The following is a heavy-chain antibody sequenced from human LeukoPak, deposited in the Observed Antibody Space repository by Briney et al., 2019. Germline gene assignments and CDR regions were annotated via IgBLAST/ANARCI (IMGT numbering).Heavy chain of an antibody. Sequence: ASVKVSCKASGYTFTGYYMHWVRQAPGQGLEWMGWINPNSGGTNYAQKFQGRVTMTRDTSISTAYMELSRLRSDDTAVYYCARDMYYDFWSGYYPGHGMDVWGQGTMVTVSS. CDR2: INPNSGGT. CDR3: ARDMYYDFWSGYYPGHGMDV. V-gene: IGHV1-2*02. D-gene: IGHD3-3*01. J-gene: IGHJ6*02. CDR1: GYTFTGYY.